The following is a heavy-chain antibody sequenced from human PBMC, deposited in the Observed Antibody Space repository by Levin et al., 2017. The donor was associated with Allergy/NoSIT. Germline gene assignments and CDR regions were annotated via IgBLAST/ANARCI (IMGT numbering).Heavy chain of an antibody. V-gene: IGHV3-30*04. J-gene: IGHJ4*02. Sequence: SCAASGFTFSNYAMHWVRQAPGKGLEWVAGISYDGSNKYYADSVKGRFTISRDISMNTLYLQMNSLRAEDTAVYYCARGWKYFDYWGQGTLVTVSS. CDR1: GFTFSNYA. D-gene: IGHD1-1*01. CDR2: ISYDGSNK. CDR3: ARGWKYFDY.